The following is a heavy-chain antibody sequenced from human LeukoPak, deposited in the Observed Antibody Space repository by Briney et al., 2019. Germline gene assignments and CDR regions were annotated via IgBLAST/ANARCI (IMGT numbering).Heavy chain of an antibody. J-gene: IGHJ3*02. CDR2: IYYSGST. V-gene: IGHV4-28*01. CDR3: ARTYYYDSSGYYFPGAFDI. Sequence: PSDTLSLTCAVSVYSISSSNWWGWIRQPPGKGLEWIGYIYYSGSTYYNPSLKSRVTMSVDTSKDQFSLKLSSVTAVDTAVYYSARTYYYDSSGYYFPGAFDIWGQGTMVTVSS. D-gene: IGHD3-22*01. CDR1: VYSISSSNW.